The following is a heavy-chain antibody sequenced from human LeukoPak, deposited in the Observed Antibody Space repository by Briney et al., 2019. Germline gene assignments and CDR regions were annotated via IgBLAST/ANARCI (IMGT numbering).Heavy chain of an antibody. V-gene: IGHV1-2*02. CDR2: MNPNNGDT. Sequence: ASVKVSCKTSGYLFTGFYIHWVRQVPGQGLEWMGWMNPNNGDTKSAPEFQGRVAMTRVTSINTAYMEMTGLTPADTAIYYCAKRGGALSDWGQGTPVTVTS. CDR1: GYLFTGFY. J-gene: IGHJ4*02. CDR3: AKRGGALSD. D-gene: IGHD2-21*01.